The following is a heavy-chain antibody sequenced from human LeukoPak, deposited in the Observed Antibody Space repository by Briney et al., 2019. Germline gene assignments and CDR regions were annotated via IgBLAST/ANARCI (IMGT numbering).Heavy chain of an antibody. D-gene: IGHD3-10*01. Sequence: AASVKVSCKASGYTFTSYGISWVRQAPGQGLEWMGWISAYNGNTSYAQKLQGRVTMTTDTSTSTAYMELRSLRSDDTAVYYCARASHYYGSGSYYDLLSGWFDPWGQGTLVTVSS. J-gene: IGHJ5*02. CDR3: ARASHYYGSGSYYDLLSGWFDP. CDR2: ISAYNGNT. V-gene: IGHV1-18*04. CDR1: GYTFTSYG.